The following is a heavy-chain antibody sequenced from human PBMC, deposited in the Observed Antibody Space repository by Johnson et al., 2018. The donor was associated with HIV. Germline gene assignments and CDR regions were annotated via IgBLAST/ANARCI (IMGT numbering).Heavy chain of an antibody. J-gene: IGHJ3*02. D-gene: IGHD4-11*01. CDR1: GFTFSSYG. Sequence: QVQLVESGGGLVQPGGSLRLSCAASGFTFSSYGMHWVRQAPGKGLEWVSVIYSGGSTYYAASVKGRFTISRDNSKNTLYLQLNSPRAEDTAVYYCARIDYSNYEEAFEIWGQGTMVTVSS. V-gene: IGHV3-NL1*01. CDR3: ARIDYSNYEEAFEI. CDR2: IYSGGST.